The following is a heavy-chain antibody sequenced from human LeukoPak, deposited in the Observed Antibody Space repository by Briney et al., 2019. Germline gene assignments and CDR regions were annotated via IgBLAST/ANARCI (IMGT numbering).Heavy chain of an antibody. CDR2: ISWNSGSI. CDR3: AKVTLSGSFDY. Sequence: GGSLRLSCAASGFTFDGYAMHWVRQAPGKGLEWVSGISWNSGSIGYADSVKGRFTSSRDNAKNSLYLQMNSLRAEDTALYYCAKVTLSGSFDYWGQGTLVTVSS. V-gene: IGHV3-9*01. CDR1: GFTFDGYA. D-gene: IGHD3-10*01. J-gene: IGHJ4*02.